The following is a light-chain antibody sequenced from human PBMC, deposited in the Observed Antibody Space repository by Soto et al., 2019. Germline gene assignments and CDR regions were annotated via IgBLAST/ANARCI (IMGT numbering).Light chain of an antibody. CDR2: DAS. J-gene: IGKJ5*01. CDR3: QQYGSPIT. Sequence: IVLKQSPGTLSLSPGERATLSWRASQSVNNFLAWYQQKPGQAPRLLIYDASSRATGIPDSFSGSASGTEFTLTISRMEPEDFAVYYCQQYGSPITFGQGTRLEIK. CDR1: QSVNNF. V-gene: IGKV3-20*01.